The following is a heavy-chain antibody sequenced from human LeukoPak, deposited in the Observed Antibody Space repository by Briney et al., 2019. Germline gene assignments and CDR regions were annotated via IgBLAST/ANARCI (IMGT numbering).Heavy chain of an antibody. Sequence: GASLKISFKGSGSSFTSYWIGWVRQMPGKGLEWMGIIYPGDSDTRYSPSFQGQVTISADKSISTAYLQWSSLKASDTAMYYCATYGDYDAFDIWGQGTMVTVSS. J-gene: IGHJ3*02. CDR3: ATYGDYDAFDI. CDR1: GSSFTSYW. V-gene: IGHV5-51*01. CDR2: IYPGDSDT. D-gene: IGHD4-17*01.